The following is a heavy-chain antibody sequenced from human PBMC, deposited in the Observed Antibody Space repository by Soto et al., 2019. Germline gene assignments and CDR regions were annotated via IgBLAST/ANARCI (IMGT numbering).Heavy chain of an antibody. CDR1: GFTFSDHY. D-gene: IGHD3-16*02. J-gene: IGHJ3*02. V-gene: IGHV3-72*01. CDR2: TRNKANSYPT. Sequence: EVQLVESGGGLVQPGGSLRLSCAASGFTFSDHYMDWVRQAPGKGLEWVGRTRNKANSYPTEYAASVKGRFTISRDDSKNSLYLQMNSLKTEDTAVYYCARVGPQYDYVWGSYRDAFDIWGQGTMVTVSS. CDR3: ARVGPQYDYVWGSYRDAFDI.